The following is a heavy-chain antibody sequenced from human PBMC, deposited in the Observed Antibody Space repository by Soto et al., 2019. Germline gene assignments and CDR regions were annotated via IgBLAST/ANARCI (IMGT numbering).Heavy chain of an antibody. Sequence: SETLSLTCTVSGGSISSYYWSWIRQPPGKGLGWIGYIYYSGSTNYNPSLKSRVTISVDTSKNQFSLKLSSVTAADTAVYYCASGYYYDSSGYPPDYYYYGMDVWGKGTTVTVSS. CDR2: IYYSGST. CDR1: GGSISSYY. J-gene: IGHJ6*04. CDR3: ASGYYYDSSGYPPDYYYYGMDV. V-gene: IGHV4-59*01. D-gene: IGHD3-22*01.